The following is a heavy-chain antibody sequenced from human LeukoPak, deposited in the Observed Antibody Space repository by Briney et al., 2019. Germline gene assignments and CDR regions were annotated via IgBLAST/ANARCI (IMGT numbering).Heavy chain of an antibody. CDR3: ARSIVGATYYYYYMDV. Sequence: SETLSLTCTVSGGSISSSNYYWGWIRQPPGKGLEWIGSIYYSGSTYYNPSLKSRVTISVDTSKNQFSLKLSSVTAADTAVYYCARSIVGATYYYYYMDVWGKGTTVTVSS. CDR1: GGSISSSNYY. CDR2: IYYSGST. J-gene: IGHJ6*03. D-gene: IGHD1-26*01. V-gene: IGHV4-39*07.